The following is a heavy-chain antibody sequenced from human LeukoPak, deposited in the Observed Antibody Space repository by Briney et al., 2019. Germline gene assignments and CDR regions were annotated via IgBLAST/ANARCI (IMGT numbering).Heavy chain of an antibody. J-gene: IGHJ6*04. V-gene: IGHV3-48*03. D-gene: IGHD2-2*01. CDR2: ISDSSTTI. Sequence: GGSLRLSCAASGFTFSSYEMNWVRQAPGKGLEWVSYISDSSTTIYYADSVKGRFTISRDNAKNSLYLQMNSLRAEDTAVYYCARVLGYCSSTSCSPDVWGKGTTVTVSS. CDR1: GFTFSSYE. CDR3: ARVLGYCSSTSCSPDV.